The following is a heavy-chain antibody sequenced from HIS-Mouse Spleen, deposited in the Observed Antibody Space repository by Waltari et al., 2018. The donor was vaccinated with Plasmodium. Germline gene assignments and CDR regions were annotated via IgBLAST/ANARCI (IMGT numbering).Heavy chain of an antibody. D-gene: IGHD1-26*01. CDR1: GGSISSSSYY. J-gene: IGHJ4*02. CDR2: IYYSGST. CDR3: ARRGGSYYYFDY. V-gene: IGHV4-39*01. Sequence: QLQLQESGPGLVKPSETLPLTCTVSGGSISSSSYYWGWIRQPPGKGLEWIGSIYYSGSTYYNPSLKSRVTISVDTSKNQFSLKLSSVTAADTAVYYCARRGGSYYYFDYWGQGTLVTVSS.